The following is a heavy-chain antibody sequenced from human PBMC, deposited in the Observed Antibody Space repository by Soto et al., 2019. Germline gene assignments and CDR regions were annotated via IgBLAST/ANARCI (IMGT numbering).Heavy chain of an antibody. CDR1: GGTFSSYA. Sequence: SVKVSCKASGGTFSSYAISWVRQAPGQGLEWMGGIIPIFGTANYAQKFQGRVTITADESTSTAYMELSSLRSEDTAVYYCARDLYTIFGVVPTDYYYYYGMDVWGQGTTVTVSS. CDR3: ARDLYTIFGVVPTDYYYYYGMDV. CDR2: IIPIFGTA. V-gene: IGHV1-69*13. J-gene: IGHJ6*02. D-gene: IGHD3-3*01.